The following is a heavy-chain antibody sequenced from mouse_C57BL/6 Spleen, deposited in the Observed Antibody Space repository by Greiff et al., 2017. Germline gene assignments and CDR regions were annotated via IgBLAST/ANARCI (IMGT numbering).Heavy chain of an antibody. D-gene: IGHD2-1*01. Sequence: QVQLQPSGAELVRPGSSVKLSCKASGYTFTSYWMHWVKQRPIQGLEWIGNIDPSDSETHYNQKFKDKATLTVDKSSSTAYMQLSSLTSEDSAVYYCARGGNGAMDYWGQGTSVTVSS. CDR3: ARGGNGAMDY. V-gene: IGHV1-52*01. J-gene: IGHJ4*01. CDR2: IDPSDSET. CDR1: GYTFTSYW.